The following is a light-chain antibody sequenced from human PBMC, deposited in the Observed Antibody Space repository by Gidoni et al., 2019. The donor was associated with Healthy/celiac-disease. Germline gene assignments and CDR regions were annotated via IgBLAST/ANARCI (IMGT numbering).Light chain of an antibody. CDR2: AAS. J-gene: IGKJ4*01. Sequence: IQMTQPPSSLSASVGDRVTITCRASQSISSYLNWYQQKPGKAPKLLIYAASSLQSGVPSRFSGSGAGTDFTLTISSLQHEDFATYYCQQSYSTPPTFGEGTKVEIK. CDR1: QSISSY. CDR3: QQSYSTPPT. V-gene: IGKV1-39*01.